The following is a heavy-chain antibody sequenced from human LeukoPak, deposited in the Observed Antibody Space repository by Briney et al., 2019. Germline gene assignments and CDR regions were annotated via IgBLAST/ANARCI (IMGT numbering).Heavy chain of an antibody. CDR2: IYYSGST. V-gene: IGHV4-39*07. CDR1: GGSISSSSYY. D-gene: IGHD1-26*01. J-gene: IGHJ5*02. CDR3: ARVLVGATTQLDP. Sequence: SETLSLTCTVSGGSISSSSYYWGWIRQPPGKGLEWIGSIYYSGSTYYNPSLKSRVTISVDRSKNQFSLKLSSVTAADTAVYYCARVLVGATTQLDPWGQGTLVTVSS.